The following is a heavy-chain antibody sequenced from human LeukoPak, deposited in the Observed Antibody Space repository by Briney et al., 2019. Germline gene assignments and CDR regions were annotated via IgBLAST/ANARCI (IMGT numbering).Heavy chain of an antibody. J-gene: IGHJ6*02. Sequence: GGSLRLSCAASGFAFNNYAMNWVRQAPGKGLEWVSVISGSGGTTYYADSVKGRFTISRDSSKNTLYLQMNSLRAEDTAVYYCAKVSGGGLYYDGMDVWGQGTTVTVSS. CDR3: AKVSGGGLYYDGMDV. V-gene: IGHV3-23*01. CDR2: ISGSGGTT. CDR1: GFAFNNYA. D-gene: IGHD1-14*01.